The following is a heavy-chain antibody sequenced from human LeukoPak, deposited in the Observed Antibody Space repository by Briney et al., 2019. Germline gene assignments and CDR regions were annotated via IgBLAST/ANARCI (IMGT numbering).Heavy chain of an antibody. D-gene: IGHD3-3*01. V-gene: IGHV4-4*02. J-gene: IGHJ4*02. Sequence: GTLSLTCGVSGGYVISTNWWTWVRQPPGRGLEWIGEVHLDGRTNYNPSLGSRLTMSVDLSENQVSLKLTSVTAADTAVYYCAREGGFYRPLDYSGQGTLVTVSS. CDR2: VHLDGRT. CDR3: AREGGFYRPLDY. CDR1: GGYVISTNW.